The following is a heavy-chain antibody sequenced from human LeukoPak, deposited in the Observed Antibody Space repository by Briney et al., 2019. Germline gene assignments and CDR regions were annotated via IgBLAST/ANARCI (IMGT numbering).Heavy chain of an antibody. J-gene: IGHJ4*02. CDR1: GGTFSSYA. D-gene: IGHD3-10*01. CDR2: IIPIFGTA. CDR3: ARDYGSERQLDY. Sequence: ASVKVSCKASGGTFSSYAISWVRQAPGQGLEWMGGIIPIFGTANYAQKFQGRVTITADESTSTAYMELSSLRSEDTAVYYCARDYGSERQLDYWGQGTLVTVSS. V-gene: IGHV1-69*13.